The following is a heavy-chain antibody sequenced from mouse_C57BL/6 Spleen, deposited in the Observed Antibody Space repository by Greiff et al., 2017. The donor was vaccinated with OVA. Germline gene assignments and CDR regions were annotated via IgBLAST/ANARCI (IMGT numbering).Heavy chain of an antibody. Sequence: QFQLLQPGTELVKPGASVKLSCKASGYTFTSYWMHWVKQRPGQGLEWIGNINPSNGGTNYNEKFKSKATLTVDKSSSTAYMQLSSLTSEDSAVYYCARNSGSSYPDYWGQGTTLTVSS. CDR1: GYTFTSYW. CDR2: INPSNGGT. J-gene: IGHJ2*01. D-gene: IGHD1-1*01. CDR3: ARNSGSSYPDY. V-gene: IGHV1-53*01.